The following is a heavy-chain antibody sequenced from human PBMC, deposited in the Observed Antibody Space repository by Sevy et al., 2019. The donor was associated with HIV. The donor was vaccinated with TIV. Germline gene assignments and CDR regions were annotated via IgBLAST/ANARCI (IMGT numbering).Heavy chain of an antibody. CDR3: ARRQQSAYYYYGMDV. Sequence: GSLRLSCAASGFTFSNYIINWVRQAPGKGLEWVSSISSSSSYIYYADSVKGRFTISRDNAKNSLYLQMNSLRAEDTAVYYCARRQQSAYYYYGMDVWGQGTTVTVSS. CDR2: ISSSSSYI. CDR1: GFTFSNYI. J-gene: IGHJ6*02. V-gene: IGHV3-21*01. D-gene: IGHD6-13*01.